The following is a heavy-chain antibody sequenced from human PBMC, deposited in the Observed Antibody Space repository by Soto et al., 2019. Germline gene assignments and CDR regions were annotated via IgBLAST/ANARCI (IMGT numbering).Heavy chain of an antibody. J-gene: IGHJ4*02. CDR1: GYTFTSYG. CDR3: ARESSTSCHDY. D-gene: IGHD2-2*01. V-gene: IGHV1-18*01. CDR2: ISAYNGNT. Sequence: QVQLVQSGAEVKKPGASVKVSCKASGYTFTSYGISWVRQAPGQGLEWMGWISAYNGNTNYAQKLQGRVTMTTDTSTSTAYMEQRSPRSEAPDVYYWARESSTSCHDYWGQGTLVSDSS.